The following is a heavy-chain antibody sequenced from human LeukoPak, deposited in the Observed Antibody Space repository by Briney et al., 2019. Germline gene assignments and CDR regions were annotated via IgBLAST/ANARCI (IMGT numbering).Heavy chain of an antibody. J-gene: IGHJ4*02. CDR2: IRYDGSNK. V-gene: IGHV3-30*02. D-gene: IGHD3-3*01. CDR3: AKGYYDFWSGYLPFDY. CDR1: GFTFSSYG. Sequence: PGGSLRLSCAASGFTFSSYGMHWVRQAPGKGPEWVAFIRYDGSNKYYADSVKGRFTISRDNSKNTLYLQMNSLRAEDTAVYYCAKGYYDFWSGYLPFDYWGQGTLVTVSS.